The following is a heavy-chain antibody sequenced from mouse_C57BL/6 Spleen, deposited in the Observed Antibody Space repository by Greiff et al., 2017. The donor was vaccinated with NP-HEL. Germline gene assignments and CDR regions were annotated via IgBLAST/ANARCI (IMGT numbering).Heavy chain of an antibody. CDR1: GFNIKDYY. V-gene: IGHV14-2*01. CDR3: ARRGYYDFSPGDFDV. Sequence: EVQLQQSGAELVKPGASVKLSCTASGFNIKDYYMHWVKQRTEQGLEWIGRIDPEDGETKYDLKFQGKATITADTSSNTAYLQLSSLTSEDTAVYYCARRGYYDFSPGDFDVWGTGTTVTVSS. CDR2: IDPEDGET. J-gene: IGHJ1*03. D-gene: IGHD2-4*01.